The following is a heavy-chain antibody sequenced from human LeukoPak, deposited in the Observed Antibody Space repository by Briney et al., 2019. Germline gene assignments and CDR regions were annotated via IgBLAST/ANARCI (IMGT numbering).Heavy chain of an antibody. CDR2: IDWDDDK. J-gene: IGHJ6*03. CDR1: GFSLSTSGMC. V-gene: IGHV2-70*11. Sequence: SGPTLVNPTQTLTLTCTFSGFSLSTSGMCVSWIRQPPGKALEWLARIDWDDDKYYSTSLKTRLTISKDTSKNQVVLTMTNMDPVDTAAYYCARMNYYCYYMDVWGKGTTVTVSS. CDR3: ARMNYYCYYMDV.